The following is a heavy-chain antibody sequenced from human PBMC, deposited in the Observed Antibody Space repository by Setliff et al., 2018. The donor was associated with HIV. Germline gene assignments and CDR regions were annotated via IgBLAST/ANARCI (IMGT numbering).Heavy chain of an antibody. CDR2: INHSGST. Sequence: PSETLSLTCTVSGVSISTYYWIWIRQSPGKGLEWIGEINHSGSTAYNPSLKSRVTISVDTSKNQFSLKLNSVTAADTAVYYCTVYNTGSSKDHYWGQGTLVTVSS. J-gene: IGHJ4*02. CDR3: TVYNTGSSKDHY. CDR1: GVSISTYY. D-gene: IGHD2-8*02. V-gene: IGHV4-34*01.